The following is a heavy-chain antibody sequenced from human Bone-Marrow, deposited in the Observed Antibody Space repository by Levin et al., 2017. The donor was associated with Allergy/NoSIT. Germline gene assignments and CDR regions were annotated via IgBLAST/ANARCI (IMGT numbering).Heavy chain of an antibody. CDR1: GFTFSSYD. CDR2: IGTAGDT. D-gene: IGHD3-10*01. CDR3: ERDLKEPQVFHRMVRGVIITREKNWFDP. V-gene: IGHV3-13*01. J-gene: IGHJ5*02. Sequence: GESLKISCAASGFTFSSYDMHWVRQATGKGLEWVSAIGTAGDTYYPGSVKGRFTISRENAKNSLYLQMNRLRAGDTAVYYCERDLKEPQVFHRMVRGVIITREKNWFDPWGQGTLVTVSS.